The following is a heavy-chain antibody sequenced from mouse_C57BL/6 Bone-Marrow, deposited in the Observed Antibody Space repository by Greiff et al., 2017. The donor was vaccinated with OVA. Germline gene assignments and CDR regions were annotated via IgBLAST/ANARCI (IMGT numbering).Heavy chain of an antibody. J-gene: IGHJ4*01. Sequence: VQLQQSGTVLARPGASVKMSCKTSGYTFTSYWMHWVKQRPGQGLEWIGAIYPGNSDTSYNQKFKGKAKLTAVTSASTAYMELSSLTSEDTAIYYCARSSGSSYDYAMDYWGQGTSVTVSS. D-gene: IGHD1-1*01. CDR2: IYPGNSDT. CDR1: GYTFTSYW. V-gene: IGHV1-5*01. CDR3: ARSSGSSYDYAMDY.